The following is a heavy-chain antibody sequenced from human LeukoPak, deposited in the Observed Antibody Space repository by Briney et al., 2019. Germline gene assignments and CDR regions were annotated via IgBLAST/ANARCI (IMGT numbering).Heavy chain of an antibody. Sequence: LETLSLTCTVSGGSISSVDYYWSWIRQPPGKGLEWIGRIYYSGSTYHNPSLKSRVTISVDTSKNQFSLKLSSVTAADTAVYYCARLPMAMGVFDYWGQGTLVTVSS. CDR2: IYYSGST. V-gene: IGHV4-39*01. CDR3: ARLPMAMGVFDY. D-gene: IGHD3-10*01. J-gene: IGHJ4*02. CDR1: GGSISSVDYY.